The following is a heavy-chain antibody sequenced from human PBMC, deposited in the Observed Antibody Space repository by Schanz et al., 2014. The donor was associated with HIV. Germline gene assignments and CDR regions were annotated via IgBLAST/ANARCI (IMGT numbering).Heavy chain of an antibody. J-gene: IGHJ4*02. CDR3: AKFGRLLGNFDD. CDR2: IRESGGRT. V-gene: IGHV3-23*01. D-gene: IGHD2-15*01. Sequence: EVQLLESGGGLVQAGGSLRLSCAASGFNFKSYAMTWVRQAPGKGGEWVSSIRESGGRTYYADPVKGRFTISRDKSKNTLYLQMNSLRAEDTAVYYCAKFGRLLGNFDDWGQGTLVTVSS. CDR1: GFNFKSYA.